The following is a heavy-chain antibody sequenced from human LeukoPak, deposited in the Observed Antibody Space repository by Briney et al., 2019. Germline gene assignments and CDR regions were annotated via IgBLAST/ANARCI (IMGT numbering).Heavy chain of an antibody. J-gene: IGHJ4*02. CDR2: IRSKANSYAT. D-gene: IGHD2-15*01. V-gene: IGHV3-73*01. CDR3: TTYCSGGSCYPY. Sequence: GGSLRLSCAASGFTFSGSAMHWVRQASGEGLEWVGRIRSKANSYATAYAASVKGRFTISRDDSKNTAYLQMNSLKTEDTAVYYCTTYCSGGSCYPYWGQGTLVTVSS. CDR1: GFTFSGSA.